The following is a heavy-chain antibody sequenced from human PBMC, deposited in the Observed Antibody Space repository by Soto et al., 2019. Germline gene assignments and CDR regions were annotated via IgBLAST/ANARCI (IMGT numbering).Heavy chain of an antibody. CDR1: GYTFTSCG. V-gene: IGHV1-18*01. CDR3: ARDGSSGYGMDV. Sequence: QVQLVQSGAEVKKPGASVQGSCKASGYTFTSCGISWLRLPPGQGLEWMGWISAYNSNTNYAQKLQGRVTLTTDTSASTAYMELRSLRSDDTAVYYCARDGSSGYGMDVWGKGSTVTVSS. D-gene: IGHD3-22*01. CDR2: ISAYNSNT. J-gene: IGHJ6*04.